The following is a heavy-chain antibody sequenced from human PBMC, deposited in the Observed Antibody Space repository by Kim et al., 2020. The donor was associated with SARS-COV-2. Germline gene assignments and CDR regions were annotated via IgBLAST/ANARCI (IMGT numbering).Heavy chain of an antibody. J-gene: IGHJ2*01. CDR1: GGSISSSSYY. CDR2: IYYSGST. D-gene: IGHD2-21*01. Sequence: SETLSLTCTVSGGSISSSSYYWGWIRQPPGKGLEWIGSIYYSGSTYYNPSLKSRVTISVDTSKNQFSLKLSSVTAADTAVYYCARGGFTVVDLWGRGTLVTVSS. V-gene: IGHV4-39*07. CDR3: ARGGFTVVDL.